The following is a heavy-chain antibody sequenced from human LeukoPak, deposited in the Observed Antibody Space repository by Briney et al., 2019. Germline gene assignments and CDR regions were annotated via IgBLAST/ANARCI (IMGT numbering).Heavy chain of an antibody. CDR1: GFTFTNYW. CDR3: ARSQSGVFDV. Sequence: GGSLRLSCVVSGFTFTNYWMQWVRQVPGKGLVWVARMNSDGTSITRADSVKGRFTISRDNAENTLYLQMNSLRPEDTALYYCARSQSGVFDVWGQGTMVIVSS. D-gene: IGHD2-15*01. CDR2: MNSDGTSI. J-gene: IGHJ3*01. V-gene: IGHV3-74*01.